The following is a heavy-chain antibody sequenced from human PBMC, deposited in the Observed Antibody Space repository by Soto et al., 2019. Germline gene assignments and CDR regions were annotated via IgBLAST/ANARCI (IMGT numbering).Heavy chain of an antibody. CDR2: FDPEDGET. D-gene: IGHD4-4*01. V-gene: IGHV1-24*01. CDR3: ATAEAGWYSNYKYSSDY. J-gene: IGHJ4*02. Sequence: ASVKVSCKVSGYTLTELSMHWVRQAPGKGLEWMGGFDPEDGETIYAQKFQGRVTMTEDTSTDTAYMELSSLRSEDTAVYYCATAEAGWYSNYKYSSDYWGPGPLVTVSS. CDR1: GYTLTELS.